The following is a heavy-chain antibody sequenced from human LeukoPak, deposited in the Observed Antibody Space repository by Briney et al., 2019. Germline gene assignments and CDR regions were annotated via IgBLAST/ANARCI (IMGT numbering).Heavy chain of an antibody. CDR1: GGTFSSYA. Sequence: SVKVSCKASGGTFSSYAISWVRQAPGQGLEWMGGVIPIFGTANYAQKFQGRVTITADESTSTAYMELSSLRSEDTAVYYCARSNDYSNEVVPYYFDYWGQGTLVTVSS. V-gene: IGHV1-69*13. CDR3: ARSNDYSNEVVPYYFDY. J-gene: IGHJ4*02. CDR2: VIPIFGTA. D-gene: IGHD4-11*01.